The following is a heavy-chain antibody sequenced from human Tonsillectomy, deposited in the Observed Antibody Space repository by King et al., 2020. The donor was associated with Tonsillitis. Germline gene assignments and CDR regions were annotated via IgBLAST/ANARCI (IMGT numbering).Heavy chain of an antibody. CDR2: IKQDGSEK. J-gene: IGHJ4*02. Sequence: VQLVESGGGLVQPGGSLRLSCAASGFTFSSYWMSWVRQAPGKGLEWVANIKQDGSEKYYVDSVKDRFTISRDNAKNSLYLQMNSLRAEDTAVYYCARDRLIVVVPAAGLKDYWGQGTLVTVSS. CDR1: GFTFSSYW. CDR3: ARDRLIVVVPAAGLKDY. V-gene: IGHV3-7*04. D-gene: IGHD2-2*01.